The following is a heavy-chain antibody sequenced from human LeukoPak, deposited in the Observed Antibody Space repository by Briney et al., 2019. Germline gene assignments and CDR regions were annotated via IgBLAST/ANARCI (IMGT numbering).Heavy chain of an antibody. V-gene: IGHV1-8*01. CDR2: MNPNSGNT. CDR3: ARYSGYSYGYGH. J-gene: IGHJ4*02. CDR1: GYTFTSYD. Sequence: ASVKVSCKASGYTFTSYDINWVRQATGQGLEWMRWMNPNSGNTGYAQKFQGRVTMTRNTSISTAYMELSSLRSEDTAVYYCARYSGYSYGYGHWGQGTLVTVSS. D-gene: IGHD5-18*01.